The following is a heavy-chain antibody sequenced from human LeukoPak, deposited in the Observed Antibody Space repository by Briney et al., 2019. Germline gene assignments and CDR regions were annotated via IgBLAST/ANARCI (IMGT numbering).Heavy chain of an antibody. D-gene: IGHD2-15*01. V-gene: IGHV3-53*01. CDR1: GFTVSSNY. CDR2: IYSGGST. Sequence: GGSLRLSCAASGFTVSSNYMSWVRQAPGKGLEWVSVIYSGGSTYYADSVKGRFTISRDNSKNMLYLQMNSLRVEDTAVYYCAREIYCSASSCTGGVFDIWGQGTMVTVSS. J-gene: IGHJ3*02. CDR3: AREIYCSASSCTGGVFDI.